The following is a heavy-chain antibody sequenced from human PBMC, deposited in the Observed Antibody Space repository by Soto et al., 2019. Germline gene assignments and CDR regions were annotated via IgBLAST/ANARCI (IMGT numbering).Heavy chain of an antibody. CDR3: ASDYYDSSGYYGMDV. CDR2: IYHSGST. CDR1: GGSISSGGYS. Sequence: SETLSLTCAVSGGSISSGGYSWSWIRQPPGKGLEWIGYIYHSGSTYYNPSLKSRVTISVDRSKNQFSLKLSSVTAADTAVYYCASDYYDSSGYYGMDVWGQETTLTVSS. D-gene: IGHD3-22*01. V-gene: IGHV4-30-2*01. J-gene: IGHJ6*02.